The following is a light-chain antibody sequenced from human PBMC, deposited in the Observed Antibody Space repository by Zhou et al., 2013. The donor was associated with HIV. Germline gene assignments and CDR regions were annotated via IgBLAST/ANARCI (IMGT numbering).Light chain of an antibody. CDR3: QHRSNWLT. J-gene: IGKJ4*01. Sequence: EIVLTQSPGTLSLSPGERATLSCRASQSVSSSYLAWYQQKPGQAPRLLIYGASNRATGIPARFSGSGSGTDFTLTISSLEPEDFAVYYCQHRSNWLTFGGGTKVEIK. CDR2: GAS. CDR1: QSVSSSY. V-gene: IGKV3D-20*02.